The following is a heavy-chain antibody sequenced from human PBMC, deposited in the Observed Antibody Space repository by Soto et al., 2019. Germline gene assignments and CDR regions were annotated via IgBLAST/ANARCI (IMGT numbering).Heavy chain of an antibody. D-gene: IGHD6-13*01. J-gene: IGHJ4*02. V-gene: IGHV4-4*02. CDR1: GASISSSNW. Sequence: ETLSLTCAVSGASISSSNWWSWVRQPPGKGMEWIGEIYHSGSTNYNPSLKSRVTISVDKSKNQFSLKLSSVTAADTAVYYCARIQYSSTWYPDYWGQGTLVTVSS. CDR2: IYHSGST. CDR3: ARIQYSSTWYPDY.